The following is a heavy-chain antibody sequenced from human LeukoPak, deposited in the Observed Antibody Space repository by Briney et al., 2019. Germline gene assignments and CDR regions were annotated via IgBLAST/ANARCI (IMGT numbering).Heavy chain of an antibody. J-gene: IGHJ4*02. CDR2: IYYSGST. Sequence: SETLSLTCTVSGYSISSGYFWGWIRQPPGKGLEWIGYIYYSGSTNYNPSLKSRVTISVDKSKNQFSLKLSSVTAADTAVYYCARGFEWELSSYYFDYWGQGTLVTVSS. CDR3: ARGFEWELSSYYFDY. D-gene: IGHD1-26*01. CDR1: GYSISSGYF. V-gene: IGHV4-61*05.